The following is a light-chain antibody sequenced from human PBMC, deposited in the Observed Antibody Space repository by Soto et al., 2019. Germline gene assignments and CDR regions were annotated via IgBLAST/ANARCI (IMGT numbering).Light chain of an antibody. CDR3: QQYNDKWT. V-gene: IGKV1-5*03. J-gene: IGKJ1*01. Sequence: DIQMTQSPSTPAASVLDRVTITCRASQSISSWLAWYQQKPGKAPNLLIYKASSLQSGVPSRFSGSGSGTEFTLTISSLQPDDCGTYYCQQYNDKWTFGQGTKV. CDR2: KAS. CDR1: QSISSW.